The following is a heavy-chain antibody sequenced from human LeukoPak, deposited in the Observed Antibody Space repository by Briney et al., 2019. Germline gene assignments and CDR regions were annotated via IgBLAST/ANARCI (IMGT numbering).Heavy chain of an antibody. CDR3: AGQYSSSWYGIHFCGWFDP. Sequence: ASGKLSCSASEATFTTYAISWGRESPGHGLGWMGGFIPIFSTANYAQKFQGRVTITADESTSTAYVELSSLRSEDTAVYYCAGQYSSSWYGIHFCGWFDPWGQGTLVTVSS. D-gene: IGHD6-13*01. J-gene: IGHJ5*02. CDR1: EATFTTYA. CDR2: FIPIFSTA. V-gene: IGHV1-69*01.